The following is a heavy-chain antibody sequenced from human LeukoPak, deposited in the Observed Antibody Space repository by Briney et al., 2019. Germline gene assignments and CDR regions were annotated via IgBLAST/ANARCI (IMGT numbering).Heavy chain of an antibody. Sequence: PGGSLRLSCAASGFTVSSNYMSWVRQAPGKGLEWVSVIYSGGSTYYADSVKGRFTISRDNSKNTLYLQMNSLRAEDTAVYYCARGHCSSTSCYDVWGQGTTVTVS. V-gene: IGHV3-53*01. CDR2: IYSGGST. J-gene: IGHJ6*02. D-gene: IGHD2-2*01. CDR1: GFTVSSNY. CDR3: ARGHCSSTSCYDV.